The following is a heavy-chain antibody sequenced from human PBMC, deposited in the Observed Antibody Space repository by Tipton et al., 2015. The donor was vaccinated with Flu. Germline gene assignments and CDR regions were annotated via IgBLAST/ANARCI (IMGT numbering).Heavy chain of an antibody. CDR3: ARLSYYDVDLKNFYFED. CDR2: IYYSGRT. CDR1: GGSISSSSYN. V-gene: IGHV4-39*01. Sequence: TLSLTCTDSGGSISSSSYNWGWIRQPPGKGLEWIGSIYYSGRTYYNPSLKSRVTMPVDTAKNLFSLKLNSVTAADTAVYYCARLSYYDVDLKNFYFEDWGQGTLVTVSS. D-gene: IGHD3-10*02. J-gene: IGHJ4*02.